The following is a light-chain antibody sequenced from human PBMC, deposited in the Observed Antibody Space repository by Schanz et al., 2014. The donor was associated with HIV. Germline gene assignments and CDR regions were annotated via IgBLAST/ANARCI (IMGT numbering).Light chain of an antibody. V-gene: IGKV3-20*01. J-gene: IGKJ1*01. CDR1: QSVSSY. Sequence: EIVLTQSPGTLSLSPGERATLSCRASQSVSSYLAWYQQKPGQAPRLLIYDASNRATGIPARFSGGVSGTDFTLTISRVEPEDYAVYYCQQYGSSPWTFGQGTRVDVK. CDR2: DAS. CDR3: QQYGSSPWT.